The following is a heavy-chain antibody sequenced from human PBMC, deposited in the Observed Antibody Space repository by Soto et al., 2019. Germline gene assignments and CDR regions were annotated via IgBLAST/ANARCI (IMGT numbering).Heavy chain of an antibody. V-gene: IGHV4-34*01. CDR3: ARGRRDSRGSYSSGWYYYYYGMDV. D-gene: IGHD6-19*01. CDR2: INHSGST. Sequence: SETLSLTCAVYGGSFSGYYWSWIRQPPGKGLEWIGEINHSGSTNYNPSLKSRVTISVDTSKNQFSLKLSSVTAADTAVYYCARGRRDSRGSYSSGWYYYYYGMDVWGQGTTVTVSS. CDR1: GGSFSGYY. J-gene: IGHJ6*02.